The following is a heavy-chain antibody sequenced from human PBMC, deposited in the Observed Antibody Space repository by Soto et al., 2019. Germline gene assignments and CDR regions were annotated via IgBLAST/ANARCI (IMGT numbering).Heavy chain of an antibody. CDR2: INHSGST. V-gene: IGHV4-34*01. CDR1: GGSFSGYY. Sequence: QVQLQQWGAGLLKPSETLSLTCAVYGGSFSGYYWSWIRQPPGKGLEWIGEINHSGSTNYNPSLKSRVTISVDTSKNQFSLKLSSVTAADTAVYYCASVKGYCTNGVCSAELLDYWGQGTLVTVSS. D-gene: IGHD2-8*01. J-gene: IGHJ4*02. CDR3: ASVKGYCTNGVCSAELLDY.